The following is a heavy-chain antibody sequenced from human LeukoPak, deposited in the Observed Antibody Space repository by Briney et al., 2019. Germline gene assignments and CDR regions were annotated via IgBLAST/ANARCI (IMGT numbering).Heavy chain of an antibody. CDR3: ASATGVEVAGTTYHYFYYMNV. D-gene: IGHD6-19*01. J-gene: IGHJ6*03. V-gene: IGHV1-2*02. Sequence: ASVKVSCKASGHTFTGYSIQWVRQAPGQGLEWMGWINPDSGGTNYAQNFQGRVTLTRDTSNSTAYMELSRLRSDDTAVYYCASATGVEVAGTTYHYFYYMNVWGEGTTVTVSS. CDR1: GHTFTGYS. CDR2: INPDSGGT.